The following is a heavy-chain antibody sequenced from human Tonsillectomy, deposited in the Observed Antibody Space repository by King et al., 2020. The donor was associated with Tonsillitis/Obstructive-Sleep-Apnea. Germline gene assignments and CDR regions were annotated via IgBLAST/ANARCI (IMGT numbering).Heavy chain of an antibody. J-gene: IGHJ5*02. CDR1: GGSVSSGSYY. Sequence: VQLQESGPGLVKPSETLSLTCTVSGGSVSSGSYYWSWIRQPPGKGLEWIGYIYYSGSTNYNPSLKSRVTISVDTSQNQFSLKLSSVTAADTAVYYCARSYARYSDFWSGYYWFDPWGQGTLVTVSS. D-gene: IGHD3-3*01. CDR2: IYYSGST. V-gene: IGHV4-61*01. CDR3: ARSYARYSDFWSGYYWFDP.